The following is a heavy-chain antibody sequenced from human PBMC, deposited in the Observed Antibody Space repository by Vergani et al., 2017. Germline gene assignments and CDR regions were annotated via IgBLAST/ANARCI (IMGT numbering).Heavy chain of an antibody. V-gene: IGHV4-34*01. J-gene: IGHJ4*02. CDR3: ARLRIAAAGVLDY. CDR1: GGSFSGYY. CDR2: INHSGST. Sequence: QVQLQQWGAGLLKPSETLSLTCAVYGGSFSGYYWSWIRQPPGKGLEWVGEINHSGSTNYNPSLKSRVTISVNTSKNQFSLKLSCVTAAETAVYYCARLRIAAAGVLDYWGQGTLVTVSS. D-gene: IGHD6-13*01.